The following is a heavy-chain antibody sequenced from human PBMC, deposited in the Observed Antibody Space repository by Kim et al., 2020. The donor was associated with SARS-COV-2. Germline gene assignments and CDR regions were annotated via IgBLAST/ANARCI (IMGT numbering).Heavy chain of an antibody. CDR3: ARYRGGDSGAAFEL. Sequence: GGSLRLSCAVSGFSSSTYWMGWVRQAPGEGLEWVANIKQSGSDKYYVDSVKGRFSISRDNTKNSLYLQSNSLGAEDTAVYYCARYRGGDSGAAFELWV. CDR1: GFSSSTYW. CDR2: IKQSGSDK. V-gene: IGHV3-7*01. J-gene: IGHJ3*01. D-gene: IGHD2-21*02.